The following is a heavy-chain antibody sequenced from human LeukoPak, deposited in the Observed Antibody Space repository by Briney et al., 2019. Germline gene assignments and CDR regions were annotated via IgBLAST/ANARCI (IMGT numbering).Heavy chain of an antibody. D-gene: IGHD3-9*01. V-gene: IGHV3-74*01. CDR1: GFTFSSYW. Sequence: GGSLRLSCAASGFTFSSYWVHWVRQAPGKGLVWVSRINSDGSSTSYADSVKGRFTISRDNAKNTLYLQMNSLRAEDTAVYYCARLATKSYYDILTGYYYFDYWGQGTLVTVSS. CDR2: INSDGSST. J-gene: IGHJ4*02. CDR3: ARLATKSYYDILTGYYYFDY.